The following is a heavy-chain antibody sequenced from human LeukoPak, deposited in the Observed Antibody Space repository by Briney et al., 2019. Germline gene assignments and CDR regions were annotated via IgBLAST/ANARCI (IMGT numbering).Heavy chain of an antibody. J-gene: IGHJ6*03. CDR3: ARGTMVRGVSLDYYYYYYMDV. D-gene: IGHD3-10*01. CDR2: ISAYNGNT. V-gene: IGHV1-18*01. Sequence: ASVKVSCKTSGYTFTSYGISWVRQAPGQGLEWMGWISAYNGNTNYAQKLQGRVTMTTDTSTSTAYMELSSLRSEDTAVYYCARGTMVRGVSLDYYYYYYMDVWGKGTTVTISS. CDR1: GYTFTSYG.